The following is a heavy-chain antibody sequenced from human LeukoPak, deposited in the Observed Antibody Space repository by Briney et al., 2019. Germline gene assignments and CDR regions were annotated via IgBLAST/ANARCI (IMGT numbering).Heavy chain of an antibody. V-gene: IGHV3-33*07. J-gene: IGHJ4*02. CDR1: GFIFSSYG. CDR3: AQGHYVGNSEFLDN. D-gene: IGHD4-23*01. CDR2: IYNDGGLP. Sequence: SGGSLRLSCAASGFIFSSYGMYWVRQAPGKGLEWVALIYNDGGLPNYLDSVRGRFTISRDNSKNTLYLQMDSLRVEDTAVYYCAQGHYVGNSEFLDNWGQGSLVIVSS.